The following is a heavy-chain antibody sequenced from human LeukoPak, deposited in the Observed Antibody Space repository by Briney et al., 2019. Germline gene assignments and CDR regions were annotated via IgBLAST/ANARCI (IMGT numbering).Heavy chain of an antibody. D-gene: IGHD4/OR15-4a*01. CDR1: GGAISSYY. CDR2: ISHSGST. Sequence: SETLSLTCTVSGGAISSYYWSWIRQPPGKGLEWIGYISHSGSTNYNPSLKSRVTLSIDTPKNQFSLKLSSVTAADTAVYYCARHVVGASYYFDYWGQGTLVTVSS. J-gene: IGHJ4*02. CDR3: ARHVVGASYYFDY. V-gene: IGHV4-59*08.